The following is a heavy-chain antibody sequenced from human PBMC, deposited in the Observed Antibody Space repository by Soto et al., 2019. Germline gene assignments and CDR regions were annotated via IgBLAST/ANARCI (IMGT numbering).Heavy chain of an antibody. J-gene: IGHJ3*01. Sequence: QVQLQESGPGLVKPSETVSLICTVSGDSISVYYWSWIRQPAGKGLEWIGRIYSSGNANYNPSLKSRVSMSVDMSKNKFSLKVTSVTAADTAMYYCARGDVFDLWGQGTKVTVSS. CDR2: IYSSGNA. CDR1: GDSISVYY. V-gene: IGHV4-4*07. CDR3: ARGDVFDL.